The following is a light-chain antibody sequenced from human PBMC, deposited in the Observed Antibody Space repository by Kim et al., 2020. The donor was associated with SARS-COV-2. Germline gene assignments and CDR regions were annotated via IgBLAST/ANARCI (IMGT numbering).Light chain of an antibody. CDR3: HQYGSLHWT. J-gene: IGKJ1*01. CDR2: GTS. CDR1: QSVVSTF. Sequence: PVHRATLSCRAVQSVVSTFIAWYQQKPGQAPRLLIYGTSNRATGIPDRFSGRGSGTDFSLTISRLEPEDFAVYYCHQYGSLHWTFGQGTKVDIK. V-gene: IGKV3-20*01.